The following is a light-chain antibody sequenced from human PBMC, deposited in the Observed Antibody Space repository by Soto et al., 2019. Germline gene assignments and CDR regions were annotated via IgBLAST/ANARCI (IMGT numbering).Light chain of an antibody. CDR3: QQSYSIPWT. V-gene: IGKV1-39*01. Sequence: DIQMTQSPSSLSASVGDRVTITCRASQTILTYLNWYQQKPGKAPKLLIYAASSLQSGVPSRFSGGGSATDFTLTISSLQPEDFATYYCQQSYSIPWTFGQGTK. CDR2: AAS. CDR1: QTILTY. J-gene: IGKJ1*01.